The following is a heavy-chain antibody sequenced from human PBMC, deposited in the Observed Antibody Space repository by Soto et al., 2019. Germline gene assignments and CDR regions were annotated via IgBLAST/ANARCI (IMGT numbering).Heavy chain of an antibody. D-gene: IGHD2-2*01. CDR2: IYHSGST. J-gene: IGHJ3*02. V-gene: IGHV4-4*02. CDR3: ARVAEGIVPAANKPAFDI. CDR1: GGSISSSNW. Sequence: QVQLQESGPGLVKPSGTLSLTCAVSGGSISSSNWWSWVRQPPGKGLEWIGEIYHSGSTNYNPSLTSRVNISVDKSKNQFSLKLSSVTAADTAVYYCARVAEGIVPAANKPAFDIWGQGTMVTVSS.